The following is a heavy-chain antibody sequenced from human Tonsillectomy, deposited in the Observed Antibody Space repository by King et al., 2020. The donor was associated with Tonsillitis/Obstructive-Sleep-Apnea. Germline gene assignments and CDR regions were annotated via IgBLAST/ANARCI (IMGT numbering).Heavy chain of an antibody. Sequence: VQLVESGGGVVQPGRSLRLSCAASGFTFSSYAMHWVRQAPGKGLEWVAVISYDGSNKYYADSVKGRFTISRDNSKNRLYLQMNSLRAEDTAVYYCARGGGYCSGGSCYLFDYWGQGTLVTVSS. CDR3: ARGGGYCSGGSCYLFDY. J-gene: IGHJ4*02. V-gene: IGHV3-30*01. D-gene: IGHD2-15*01. CDR2: ISYDGSNK. CDR1: GFTFSSYA.